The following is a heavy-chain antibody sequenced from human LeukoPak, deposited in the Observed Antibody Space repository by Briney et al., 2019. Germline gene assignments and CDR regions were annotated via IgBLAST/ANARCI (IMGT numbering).Heavy chain of an antibody. CDR3: ARGPAANSGNYYVGDY. D-gene: IGHD1-26*01. CDR2: INTDGGTT. CDR1: ELTFSNYW. J-gene: IGHJ4*02. V-gene: IGHV3-74*01. Sequence: GGSLRLSCAASELTFSNYWMHWVRQAPGKGLVWVSRINTDGGTTSYADSVKGRFTISRDNAKNTLYLEMNSLGAEDTAVYYCARGPAANSGNYYVGDYWGQGTLVTVSS.